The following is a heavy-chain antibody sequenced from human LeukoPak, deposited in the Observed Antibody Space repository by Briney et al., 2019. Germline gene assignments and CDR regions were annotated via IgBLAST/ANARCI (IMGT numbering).Heavy chain of an antibody. CDR3: ARGQKYRNGYTVTELGSGYFDY. CDR1: GGSISIVKR. D-gene: IGHD5-18*01. CDR2: IRGST. J-gene: IGHJ4*02. Sequence: SGTLSLTCAVSGGSISIVKRWSWVRQPPGKGLEWIGEIRGSTNYNPSLKSRVTISVDTSKNQFSLTLSSVTAADTAVYYCARGQKYRNGYTVTELGSGYFDYWGQGTLVTVSS. V-gene: IGHV4-4*02.